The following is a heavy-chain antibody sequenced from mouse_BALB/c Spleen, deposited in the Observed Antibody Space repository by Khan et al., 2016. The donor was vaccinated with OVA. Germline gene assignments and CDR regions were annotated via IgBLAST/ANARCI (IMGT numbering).Heavy chain of an antibody. D-gene: IGHD2-2*01. V-gene: IGHV9-3-1*01. Sequence: QIQLVQSGPELKKPGETVQISCKTSGFTFTNYGMNWVKQAPGKGLKWMGWINTYTGAPTFADDFKGRFAFSLETSASTAYLQINSLKNEDTATYCCARVGYNGTMDSWGQGTSVTVSS. CDR3: ARVGYNGTMDS. CDR2: INTYTGAP. CDR1: GFTFTNYG. J-gene: IGHJ4*01.